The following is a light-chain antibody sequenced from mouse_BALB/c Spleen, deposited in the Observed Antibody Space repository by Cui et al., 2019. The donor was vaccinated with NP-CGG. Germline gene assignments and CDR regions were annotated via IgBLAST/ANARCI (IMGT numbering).Light chain of an antibody. J-gene: IGLJ1*01. Sequence: QAVVTQVYALTTSPGETVTLTCRSSTGAVTTSNYANWIQEKPDHLFTGLIGGTNNRPPGVPARFSGSLIGDKAALTITGAQTEDEAIYFCALWFSNHWVFGGGTKLTVL. CDR1: TGAVTTSNY. CDR3: ALWFSNHWV. V-gene: IGLV1*01. CDR2: GTN.